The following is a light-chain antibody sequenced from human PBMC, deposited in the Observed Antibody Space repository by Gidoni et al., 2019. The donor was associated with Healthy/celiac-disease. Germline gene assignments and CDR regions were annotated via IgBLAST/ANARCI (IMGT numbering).Light chain of an antibody. J-gene: IGKJ1*01. V-gene: IGKV1-39*01. CDR1: HSISSY. CDR2: AAS. Sequence: DMQMTQYPSSLSASVGDRVTITCRASHSISSYLNWYQQKPGKAPKLLFYAASSLQSGGPSRLSGSGSGTDFTLTISSLQPEVFATYYCQQSYSTPQTFGQGTQVEIK. CDR3: QQSYSTPQT.